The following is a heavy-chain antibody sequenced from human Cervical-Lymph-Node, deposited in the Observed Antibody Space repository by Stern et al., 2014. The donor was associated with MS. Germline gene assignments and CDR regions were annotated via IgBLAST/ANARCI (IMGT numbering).Heavy chain of an antibody. V-gene: IGHV4-59*01. J-gene: IGHJ2*01. CDR3: ARGERSIDWYFDL. D-gene: IGHD1-26*01. CDR1: GGSMSGYF. Sequence: QLQLQESGPGLVKPSAALSLTCYVSGGSMSGYFWTWIRQTPGQTLEWICFVYNTGTTNYNPSFGGRVSMSMDTSKSQFSLRLSSVTAADTAAYYCARGERSIDWYFDLWGRGIVVSVSS. CDR2: VYNTGTT.